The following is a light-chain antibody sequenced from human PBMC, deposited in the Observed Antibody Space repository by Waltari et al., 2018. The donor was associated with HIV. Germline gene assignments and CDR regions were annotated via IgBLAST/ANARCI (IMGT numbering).Light chain of an antibody. CDR1: GSNIRSNF. Sequence: QSLLTQPPSVSGAPGQRVTISCSGSGSNIRSNFVNWYQQLPVTAPRVLIYNDEQRPSGVPARFSGSKSGTTAALAISGLQSEDEAEYYCAAWDDTLNVYVFGSGTKVTVL. J-gene: IGLJ1*01. V-gene: IGLV1-44*01. CDR3: AAWDDTLNVYV. CDR2: NDE.